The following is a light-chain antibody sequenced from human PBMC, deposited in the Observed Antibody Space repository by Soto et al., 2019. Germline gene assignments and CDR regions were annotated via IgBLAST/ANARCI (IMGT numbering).Light chain of an antibody. CDR1: SSDVGAYNY. V-gene: IGLV2-14*01. CDR2: EVS. J-gene: IGLJ2*01. CDR3: TSYTRTRNLL. Sequence: QPVLTQPASVSGSPGQSITISCTGTSSDVGAYNYVSWYQHHPGRAPKLIIFEVSHRPSGVSDRFSGSKSGNTASLTISGLQTEDEADYYCTSYTRTRNLLFGGGTKVTVL.